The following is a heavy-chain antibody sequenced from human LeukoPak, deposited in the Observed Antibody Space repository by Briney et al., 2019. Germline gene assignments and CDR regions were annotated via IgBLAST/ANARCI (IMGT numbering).Heavy chain of an antibody. D-gene: IGHD1-7*01. CDR2: ISAYNGNT. J-gene: IGHJ4*02. V-gene: IGHV1-18*01. CDR1: GYTFTSYG. Sequence: GASVKASCKASGYTFTSYGISWVRQAPGQGLEWMGWISAYNGNTNYAQKLQGRVTMTTDTSTSTAYMELRSLRSDDTAVYYCARGKYNWNYYGSDYWGQGTLVTVSS. CDR3: ARGKYNWNYYGSDY.